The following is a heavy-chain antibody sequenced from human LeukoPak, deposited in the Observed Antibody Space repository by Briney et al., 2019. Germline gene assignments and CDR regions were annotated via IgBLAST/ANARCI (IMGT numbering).Heavy chain of an antibody. D-gene: IGHD5-24*01. V-gene: IGHV4-59*08. J-gene: IGHJ3*02. Sequence: SETLSLTCTVSGGSISSYYWSWIRQPPGKGLEWIGYIYYSGSTYYNPSLKSRVTISVDTSKNQFSLKLSSVTAADTAVYYCARETEMATMVDAFDIWGQGTMVTVSS. CDR3: ARETEMATMVDAFDI. CDR1: GGSISSYY. CDR2: IYYSGST.